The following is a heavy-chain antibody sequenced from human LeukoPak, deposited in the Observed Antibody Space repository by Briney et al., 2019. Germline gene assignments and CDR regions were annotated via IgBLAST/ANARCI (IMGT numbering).Heavy chain of an antibody. J-gene: IGHJ6*03. V-gene: IGHV4-38-2*02. D-gene: IGHD3-3*01. CDR1: DYSISSGSC. Sequence: SETLSLTCTVSDYSISSGSCWGWIRQPPGRGLEWIGSIYHSGSTFYNPSLKSRVTISVDTSKNQFSLRLSSVSAADTAVYYCARGYYDFWSGYFDYYYYMDVWGKGTTVTVSS. CDR2: IYHSGST. CDR3: ARGYYDFWSGYFDYYYYMDV.